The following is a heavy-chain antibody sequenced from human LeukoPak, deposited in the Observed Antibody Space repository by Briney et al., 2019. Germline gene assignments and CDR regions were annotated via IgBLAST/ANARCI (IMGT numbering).Heavy chain of an antibody. CDR2: VDPKDGET. CDR3: TTANRFTYWFDP. V-gene: IGHV1-69-2*01. Sequence: ASVKVSCKASGYTFIDFHMHWVQRAPGRGLEWVGRVDPKDGETMYAERFEGRVTMTAVTSTDTAYMELSGLTSDDTAVYYCTTANRFTYWFDPWGQGTLVTVSS. CDR1: GYTFIDFH. J-gene: IGHJ5*02.